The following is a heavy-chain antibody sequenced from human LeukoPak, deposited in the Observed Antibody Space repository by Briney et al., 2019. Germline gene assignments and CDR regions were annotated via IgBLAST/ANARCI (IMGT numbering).Heavy chain of an antibody. D-gene: IGHD3-9*01. V-gene: IGHV3-48*01. Sequence: GSLRLSCAASGFTFSSYSMNWVRQAPGKGLEWISYISSDSTIIHYADSVKGRFTISRDDAKSSLYLQMNSLRAEDTAIYYCAKVPRQHDNWFDPWGQGTLVTVSS. CDR2: ISSDSTII. J-gene: IGHJ5*02. CDR3: AKVPRQHDNWFDP. CDR1: GFTFSSYS.